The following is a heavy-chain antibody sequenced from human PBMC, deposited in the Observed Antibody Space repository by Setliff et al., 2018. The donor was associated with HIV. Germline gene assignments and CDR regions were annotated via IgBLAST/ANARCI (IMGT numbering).Heavy chain of an antibody. CDR2: INPNSGGT. CDR1: GYSFTNHY. J-gene: IGHJ4*02. V-gene: IGHV1-2*02. D-gene: IGHD3-10*01. CDR3: ARDHYGSGSYLFDY. Sequence: ASVKVSCKPSGYSFTNHYMHWVRQAPGQGLEWMGWINPNSGGTNYAQKFQGRVTMTRDTSISTAYMELSRLRFDDTAVYYCARDHYGSGSYLFDYWGQGTLVTVSS.